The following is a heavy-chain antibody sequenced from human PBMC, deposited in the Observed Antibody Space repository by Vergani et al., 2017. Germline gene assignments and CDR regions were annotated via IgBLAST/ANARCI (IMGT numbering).Heavy chain of an antibody. Sequence: VQLVETGGGLIQPGGSLRLSCAASGFTFSSYAMHWVRQAPGKGLEWVAVISYDGSNKYYADSVKGRFTISRDNSKNTLYLQMNSLRAEDTAVYYCAKGSKGKVVPAAIDYWGQGTLVTVSS. D-gene: IGHD2-2*02. CDR2: ISYDGSNK. CDR1: GFTFSSYA. J-gene: IGHJ4*02. CDR3: AKGSKGKVVPAAIDY. V-gene: IGHV3-30-3*01.